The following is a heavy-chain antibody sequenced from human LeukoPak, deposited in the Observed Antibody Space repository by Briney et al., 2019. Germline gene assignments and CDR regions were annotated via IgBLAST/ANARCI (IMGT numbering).Heavy chain of an antibody. CDR2: INPNSGGT. D-gene: IGHD4-17*01. CDR1: GYTFTGYY. V-gene: IGHV1-2*02. Sequence: ASVKVSCKASGYTFTGYYMHWVRQAPGQGLEWMGCINPNSGGTNYAQKFQGRVTMTRDTSISTAYMELSRLRSDDTAVYYCARDPPPIWPTVTYYFDYWGQGTLVTVSS. CDR3: ARDPPPIWPTVTYYFDY. J-gene: IGHJ4*02.